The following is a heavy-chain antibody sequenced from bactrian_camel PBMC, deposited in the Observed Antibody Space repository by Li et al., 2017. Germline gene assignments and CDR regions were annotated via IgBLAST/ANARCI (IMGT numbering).Heavy chain of an antibody. CDR1: GWPYTSAS. Sequence: VQLVESGGGSVQAGGSLSLSCVVSGWPYTSASMGWFRQPPGKEREKVASIYTREGITQYLDSVKGRFTISKDNAKNTLYLQMNSLNPEDTAMYYCAASSRRNCGFWSRLDVGIFSYWGQGTQVTVS. CDR3: AASSRRNCGFWSRLDVGIFSY. D-gene: IGHD8*01. CDR2: IYTREGIT. V-gene: IGHV3S1*01. J-gene: IGHJ6*01.